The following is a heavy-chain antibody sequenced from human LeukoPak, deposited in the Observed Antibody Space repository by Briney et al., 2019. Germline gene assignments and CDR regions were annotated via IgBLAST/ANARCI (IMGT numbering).Heavy chain of an antibody. CDR2: IYYSGST. CDR3: ARVTTIFGVVWLDAFDI. Sequence: SETLSLTCTVSGGSISSSTYYWSWIRQPPGKGLEWIGYIYYSGSTYYNPSLKSRVTISVDTSKNQFSLKLSSVTAADTAVYYCARVTTIFGVVWLDAFDIWGQGTMVTVSS. D-gene: IGHD3-3*01. J-gene: IGHJ3*02. CDR1: GGSISSSTYY. V-gene: IGHV4-30-4*08.